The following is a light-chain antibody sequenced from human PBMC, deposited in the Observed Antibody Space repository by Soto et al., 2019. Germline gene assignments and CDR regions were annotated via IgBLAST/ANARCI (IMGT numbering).Light chain of an antibody. V-gene: IGLV2-14*03. CDR1: SSDVGGYNY. CDR3: GSYRSDNTLV. J-gene: IGLJ2*01. Sequence: QSALTQPASVSGSLGQSITISCTGTSSDVGGYNYVSWYQQHPGKAPILMIYDVINRPSGISNRFSGSKSGNTASLTISGLQAEDEADYYCGSYRSDNTLVFGGGTKLTVL. CDR2: DVI.